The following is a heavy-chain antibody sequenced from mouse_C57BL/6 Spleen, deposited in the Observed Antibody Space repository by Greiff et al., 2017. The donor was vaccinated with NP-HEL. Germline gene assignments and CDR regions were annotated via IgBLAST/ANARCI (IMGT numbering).Heavy chain of an antibody. V-gene: IGHV1-55*01. J-gene: IGHJ3*01. CDR2: IYPGSGST. CDR3: ARYGYGSSSFAY. CDR1: GYTFTSYW. Sequence: VQLQQPGAELVKPGASVKMSCKASGYTFTSYWITWVKQRPGQGLEWIGDIYPGSGSTNYNEKFKSKATLTVDTSSSTAYMQLSSLTSEDSAVYYCARYGYGSSSFAYWGQGTLVTVSA. D-gene: IGHD1-1*01.